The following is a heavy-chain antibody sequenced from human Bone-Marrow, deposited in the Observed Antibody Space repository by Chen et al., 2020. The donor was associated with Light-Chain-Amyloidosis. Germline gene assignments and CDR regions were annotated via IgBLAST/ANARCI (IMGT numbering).Heavy chain of an antibody. CDR3: ARDTPTVHDAFDI. J-gene: IGHJ3*02. V-gene: IGHV3-23*04. D-gene: IGHD4-17*01. CDR2: ISGSGGSR. CDR1: GFAFSSYA. Sequence: GQLVESGGGLLQRGGSLRLSCAASGFAFSSYAMSWVRQAPGKGLEWVSTISGSGGSRYYGDSVKGRLTISRDNSKNALFLQMNSLRAEDTAVYYCARDTPTVHDAFDIWGQGTMVTVSS.